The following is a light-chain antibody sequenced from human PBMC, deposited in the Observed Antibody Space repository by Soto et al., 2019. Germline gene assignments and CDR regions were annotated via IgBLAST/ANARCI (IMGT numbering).Light chain of an antibody. CDR1: QSVSSSY. Sequence: EIVLTQSPGTLSLSPGERATLSCRASQSVSSSYLAWYQQKPGQAPRLLIYGASSRATGIPDRFSGSGSGTDVTLTIIRLEPEDFAVYYCQQYGSSPSFGQGTKVEIK. J-gene: IGKJ1*01. CDR3: QQYGSSPS. V-gene: IGKV3-20*01. CDR2: GAS.